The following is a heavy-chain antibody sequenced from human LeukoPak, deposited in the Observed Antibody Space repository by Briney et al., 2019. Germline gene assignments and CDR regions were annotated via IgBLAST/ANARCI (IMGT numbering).Heavy chain of an antibody. D-gene: IGHD5-18*01. Sequence: SETLSLTCTVSGGSISSYYWSWIRQPAGKGLEWIGRIYTSGSTNYNPSLKSRVTMSVDTSKNQFSLKLSSVTAADTAVYYCARGPFRGYSYGPPLDYWGQGTLVTVSS. CDR1: GGSISSYY. J-gene: IGHJ4*02. V-gene: IGHV4-4*07. CDR2: IYTSGST. CDR3: ARGPFRGYSYGPPLDY.